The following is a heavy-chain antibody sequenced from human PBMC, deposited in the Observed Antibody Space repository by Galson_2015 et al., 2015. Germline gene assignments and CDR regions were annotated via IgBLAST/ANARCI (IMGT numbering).Heavy chain of an antibody. CDR3: ARAGAYCSVGRCYPRGPTDY. Sequence: PALVKPTQTLTLTCTVSGFSLSNARMGVSWIRQPPGKALEWLAHIFSNDDKSYSTSLKSRLTISKDASKSQVVLTMTNMDSVDTATYYCARAGAYCSVGRCYPRGPTDYWGQGTLVTVSS. D-gene: IGHD2-15*01. CDR1: GFSLSNARMG. V-gene: IGHV2-26*01. CDR2: IFSNDDK. J-gene: IGHJ4*02.